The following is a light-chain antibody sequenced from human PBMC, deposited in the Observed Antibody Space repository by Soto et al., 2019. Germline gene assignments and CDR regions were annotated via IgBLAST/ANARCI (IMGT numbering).Light chain of an antibody. CDR1: QSVTSTY. J-gene: IGKJ1*01. CDR2: DAS. V-gene: IGKV3-20*01. CDR3: QQYDTSPGT. Sequence: EIVLTQSPGTLSLSPGERATVSCRASQSVTSTYLAWYQHKPGQAPSLLIYDASRAVAGIPDWFSCSGSGTDFTLIISRLEPEDLVVYYWQQYDTSPGTFGQGTKVEIK.